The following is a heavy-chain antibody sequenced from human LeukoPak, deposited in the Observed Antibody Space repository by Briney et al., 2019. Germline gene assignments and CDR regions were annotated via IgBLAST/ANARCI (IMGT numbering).Heavy chain of an antibody. V-gene: IGHV3-23*01. CDR3: AKGNFGSRRDYYFDY. J-gene: IGHJ4*02. CDR2: INDGGDAP. Sequence: GGSLRLSCAASGFTFKSYAMTGLGQAPGKGREWWAAINDGGDAPHYPDSVKGRFTISRDDSKYTLYLQMNSLRADDTAVYYCAKGNFGSRRDYYFDYWGQGALVTVS. CDR1: GFTFKSYA. D-gene: IGHD6-13*01.